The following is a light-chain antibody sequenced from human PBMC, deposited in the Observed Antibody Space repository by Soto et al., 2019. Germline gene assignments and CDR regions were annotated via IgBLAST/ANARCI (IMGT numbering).Light chain of an antibody. J-gene: IGKJ2*01. CDR2: AAS. V-gene: IGKV3-20*01. Sequence: EIVLTQSPDTLSLSPGERATLSCRASQSVIGSYLAWYQQKPGQAPRLLIYAASSRAPGIPDRFSGSGSGTDFTLTISRLEPEDFVLYYCHQYCSSPNTFGQGTKLEIK. CDR3: HQYCSSPNT. CDR1: QSVIGSY.